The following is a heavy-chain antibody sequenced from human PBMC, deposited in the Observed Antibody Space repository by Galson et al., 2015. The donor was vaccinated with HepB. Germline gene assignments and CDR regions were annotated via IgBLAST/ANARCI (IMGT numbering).Heavy chain of an antibody. CDR2: ISYDGSNK. J-gene: IGHJ4*02. CDR1: GFTFSSYA. D-gene: IGHD3-22*01. Sequence: SLRLSCAASGFTFSSYAMHWVRQAPGKGLEWVAVISYDGSNKYYADSVKGRFTISRDNSKNTLYLQMNSLRAEDTAVYYCARGYYDSSGSFPNDYWGQGTLVTVSS. V-gene: IGHV3-30-3*01. CDR3: ARGYYDSSGSFPNDY.